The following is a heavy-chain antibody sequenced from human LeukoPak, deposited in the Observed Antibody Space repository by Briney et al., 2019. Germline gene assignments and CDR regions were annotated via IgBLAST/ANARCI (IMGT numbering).Heavy chain of an antibody. D-gene: IGHD5-12*01. J-gene: IGHJ3*02. CDR1: GASISSYF. CDR3: AREWPGDRHNRGIYDAFDI. CDR2: IYISGST. Sequence: PSETLSLTCTVSGASISSYFWNWIRQTPERGLEWIGYIYISGSTNYNPSLKSRVTMSLDTSKNQLSLKLTSVTAADTAVYYCAREWPGDRHNRGIYDAFDIWGQGTTVTVSS. V-gene: IGHV4-59*01.